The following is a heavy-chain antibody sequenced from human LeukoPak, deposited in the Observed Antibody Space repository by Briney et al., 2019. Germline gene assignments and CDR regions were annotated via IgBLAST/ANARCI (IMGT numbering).Heavy chain of an antibody. CDR3: ARESSSSWYFSYYYYMDV. CDR1: GGSFSGYY. J-gene: IGHJ6*03. Sequence: PSETLSLTCAVYGGSFSGYYWSWIRQPPGKGLEWIGEINHSGSTNYNPSLKSRVTISVDTSKNQFSLKLSSVTAADTAVYYCARESSSSWYFSYYYYMDVWGKGTTVTVSS. CDR2: INHSGST. V-gene: IGHV4-34*01. D-gene: IGHD6-13*01.